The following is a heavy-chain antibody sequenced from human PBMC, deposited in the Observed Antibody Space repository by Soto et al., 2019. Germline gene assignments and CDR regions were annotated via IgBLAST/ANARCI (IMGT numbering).Heavy chain of an antibody. CDR2: IYWNDDK. Sequence: QITLKESGPTLVKPTQTLTLTCTFSGFSLSTSGVGVGWIRQPPGQALEWLALIYWNDDKRYSPSLKSRLTITKDTSKNQVVLTMTNMDPVDTATYYCAHRPPYYDILTGYKRSGSFDYWGQGTLVTVSS. D-gene: IGHD3-9*01. CDR1: GFSLSTSGVG. J-gene: IGHJ4*02. V-gene: IGHV2-5*01. CDR3: AHRPPYYDILTGYKRSGSFDY.